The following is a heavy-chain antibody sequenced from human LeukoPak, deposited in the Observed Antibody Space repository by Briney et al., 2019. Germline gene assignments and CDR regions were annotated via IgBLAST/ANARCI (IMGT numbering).Heavy chain of an antibody. CDR3: ARLSYGASDY. CDR2: INHSGST. D-gene: IGHD4-17*01. CDR1: GGSFSGYY. J-gene: IGHJ4*02. Sequence: PSGTLSLTCAVYGGSFSGYYWSWIRQPPGKGLEWIGEINHSGSTNYNPSLKSRVTISVDTSKNQFSLKLSSVTAADTAVYYCARLSYGASDYWGQGTLVTVSS. V-gene: IGHV4-34*01.